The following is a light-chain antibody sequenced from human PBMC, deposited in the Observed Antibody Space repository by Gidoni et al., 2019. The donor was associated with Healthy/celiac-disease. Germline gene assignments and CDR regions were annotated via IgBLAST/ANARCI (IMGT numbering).Light chain of an antibody. V-gene: IGKV1-39*01. CDR1: QSISSY. CDR2: AAS. CDR3: QQSYSTPET. J-gene: IGKJ1*01. Sequence: DIQMTQSPSSLSASAGDRVTITCRASQSISSYLNWYQQKPGKAPKLLIYAASSLQSGVPSRFSGSGSGTDFTLTISSLQPEDFATYYYQQSYSTPETFGQGTKVEIK.